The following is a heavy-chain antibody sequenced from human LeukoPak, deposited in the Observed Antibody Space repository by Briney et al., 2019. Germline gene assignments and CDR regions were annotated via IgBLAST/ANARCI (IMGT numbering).Heavy chain of an antibody. Sequence: PGGSLRLSCAASGFTFSSYAMSWVRQAPGKGLEWVSSISGGGVITYYADSVKGRFTISRDNPKNTLHLQMNSLRADDTAVYYCVKHLDSSGQKFDYWGQGTLVTVSS. D-gene: IGHD3-22*01. V-gene: IGHV3-23*01. CDR2: ISGGGVIT. CDR1: GFTFSSYA. CDR3: VKHLDSSGQKFDY. J-gene: IGHJ4*02.